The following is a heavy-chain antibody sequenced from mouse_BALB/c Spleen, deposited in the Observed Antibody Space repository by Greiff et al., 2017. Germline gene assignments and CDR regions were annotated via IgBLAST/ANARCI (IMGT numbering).Heavy chain of an antibody. CDR3: TVRRPYYFDY. CDR2: IRLKSDNYAT. D-gene: IGHD2-14*01. CDR1: GFTFSSYW. Sequence: EVKVEESGGGLVQPGGSMKLSCVASGFTFSSYWMSWVRQSPEKGLEWVAEIRLKSDNYATHYAESVKGKFTISRDDSKSRLYLQMNSLRAEDTGIYYCTVRRPYYFDYWGQGTTLTVSS. V-gene: IGHV6-6*02. J-gene: IGHJ2*01.